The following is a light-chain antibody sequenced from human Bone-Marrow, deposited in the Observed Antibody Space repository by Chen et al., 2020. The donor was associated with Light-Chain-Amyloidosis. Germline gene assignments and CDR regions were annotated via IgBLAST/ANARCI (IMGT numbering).Light chain of an antibody. Sequence: SYVLPQPSSVSVAPGQTATIACGGNNIGSTSVHWYQQTPGQAPLLVVYDDSDRPSGIPERLSGSNSGNTATLTISRVEAGDEADYYCQVWDRSSDRPVFGGGTKLTV. CDR2: DDS. J-gene: IGLJ3*02. CDR3: QVWDRSSDRPV. CDR1: NIGSTS. V-gene: IGLV3-21*02.